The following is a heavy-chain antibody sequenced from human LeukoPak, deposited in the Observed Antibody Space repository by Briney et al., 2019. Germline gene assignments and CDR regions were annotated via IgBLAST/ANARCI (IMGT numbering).Heavy chain of an antibody. Sequence: GGSLRLSCAASGFTVSSNYMSWVRQAPGKGLEWVSVIYSGGSTYYADSMKGRFTISRDTSKNTLHLQMNSLRAEDTAVYYCAKSFSYDSSGYLGSWGQGTLVTVSS. CDR1: GFTVSSNY. D-gene: IGHD3-22*01. CDR2: IYSGGST. J-gene: IGHJ5*02. CDR3: AKSFSYDSSGYLGS. V-gene: IGHV3-66*02.